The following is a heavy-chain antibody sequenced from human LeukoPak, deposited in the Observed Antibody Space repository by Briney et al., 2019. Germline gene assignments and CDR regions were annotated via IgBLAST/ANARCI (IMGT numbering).Heavy chain of an antibody. CDR1: GGSISSSNW. V-gene: IGHV4-4*02. J-gene: IGHJ3*02. Sequence: SGTLSLTCAVSGGSISSSNWWSWVRQPPGKGLEWIGEINHSGSTNYNPSLKSRVTISVDTSKNQFSLKLSSVTAADTAVYYCARHRRPIGAMVRGVIGAFDIWGQGTMVTVSS. CDR3: ARHRRPIGAMVRGVIGAFDI. D-gene: IGHD3-10*01. CDR2: INHSGST.